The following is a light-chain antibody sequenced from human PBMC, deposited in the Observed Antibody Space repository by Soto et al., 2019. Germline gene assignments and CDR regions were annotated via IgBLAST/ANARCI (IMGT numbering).Light chain of an antibody. CDR1: QSINSW. J-gene: IGKJ4*01. CDR2: KAS. CDR3: QQYEAYPLT. Sequence: DIQLTQSPSTLSASVGDRVTITCRASQSINSWLAWYQQKPGKAPKLLVYKASSLESGVPSRFSGSGSGTEFTLTISTLQPDDFATYYCQQYEAYPLTFGGWTKVEI. V-gene: IGKV1-5*03.